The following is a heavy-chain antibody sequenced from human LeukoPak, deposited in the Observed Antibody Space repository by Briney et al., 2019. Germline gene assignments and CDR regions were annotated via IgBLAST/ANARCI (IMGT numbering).Heavy chain of an antibody. Sequence: PSETLSLTCTVSGGSISSYYWSWIRQPPGKGLEWIGYIYYSGSTTYNPSLKSRVTISVDTSKNQFSLKLNSVTAAETAIHYCAIEFSSSSTVYYYYYMDVWGKGTTVTVSS. D-gene: IGHD6-6*01. CDR1: GGSISSYY. CDR3: AIEFSSSSTVYYYYYMDV. J-gene: IGHJ6*03. CDR2: IYYSGST. V-gene: IGHV4-59*12.